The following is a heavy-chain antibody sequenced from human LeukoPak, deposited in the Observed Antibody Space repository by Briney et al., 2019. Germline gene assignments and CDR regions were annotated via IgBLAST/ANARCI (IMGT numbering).Heavy chain of an antibody. V-gene: IGHV3-21*01. D-gene: IGHD5-18*01. CDR1: GFTFSSYS. CDR2: ISSSSSYI. Sequence: GGSLRLSCAASGFTFSSYSMNWVRQAPGKGLEWASSISSSSSYIYYADSVKGRFTISRDNSKNTLYLQMNSLRAEDTAVYYCARDFGLVDTAMVTTPYYYYGMDVWGQGTTVTVSS. CDR3: ARDFGLVDTAMVTTPYYYYGMDV. J-gene: IGHJ6*02.